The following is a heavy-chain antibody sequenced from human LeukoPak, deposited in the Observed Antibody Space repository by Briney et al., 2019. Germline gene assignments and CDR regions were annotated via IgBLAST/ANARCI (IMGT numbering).Heavy chain of an antibody. Sequence: GGSLRLSCAASGFTFSIYAMSWVRQAPGKGLEWVSAISGRGGSTYYADSVKGRFTISRDNPENTLYLQMNSLRAEDTAVYYCAKAFYDSSGYYGETRFGIDYWGQGTLVTVSS. CDR3: AKAFYDSSGYYGETRFGIDY. V-gene: IGHV3-23*01. CDR2: ISGRGGST. D-gene: IGHD3-22*01. CDR1: GFTFSIYA. J-gene: IGHJ4*02.